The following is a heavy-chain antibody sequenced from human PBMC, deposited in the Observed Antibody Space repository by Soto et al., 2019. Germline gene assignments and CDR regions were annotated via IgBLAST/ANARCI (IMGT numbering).Heavy chain of an antibody. V-gene: IGHV4-34*01. CDR1: GGSLSGYY. CDR2: INHGGHT. Sequence: SETLSLTCAVYGGSLSGYYWSWIRQPPGKGLEWIGEINHGGHTNYNPSLKSRVTISADTSKNQFSLKVSSLTAADTAVYYCVREGYYESWGYYYGMDVWGQGTTVTVSS. CDR3: VREGYYESWGYYYGMDV. J-gene: IGHJ6*02. D-gene: IGHD3-3*01.